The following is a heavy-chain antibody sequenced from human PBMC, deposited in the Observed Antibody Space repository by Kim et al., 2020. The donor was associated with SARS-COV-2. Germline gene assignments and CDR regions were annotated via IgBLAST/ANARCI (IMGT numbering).Heavy chain of an antibody. D-gene: IGHD3-3*01. CDR2: IYSGGST. Sequence: GGSLRLSCAASGFTVSSNYMSWVRQAPGKGLEWVSVIYSGGSTYYADSVKGRFTISRHNSKNTLYLQMNSLRAEDTAVYYCARDSPPHYDFWSGYYLGGGDYYYYGMDVWGQGTTVTVSS. CDR1: GFTVSSNY. J-gene: IGHJ6*02. CDR3: ARDSPPHYDFWSGYYLGGGDYYYYGMDV. V-gene: IGHV3-53*04.